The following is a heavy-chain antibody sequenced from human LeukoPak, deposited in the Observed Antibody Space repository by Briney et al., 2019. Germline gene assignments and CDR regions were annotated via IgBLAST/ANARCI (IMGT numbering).Heavy chain of an antibody. Sequence: ASVKVSCKASGYTFTSYDINWVRQATGQGLEWMGWMNPNSGNTGYAQKFQGRVTMTRNTSISTAYMELSSLRSEDTAVYYCARGRRWLQLSSYYFDYWGQGTLVTVSS. V-gene: IGHV1-8*01. CDR1: GYTFTSYD. J-gene: IGHJ4*02. CDR2: MNPNSGNT. D-gene: IGHD5-24*01. CDR3: ARGRRWLQLSSYYFDY.